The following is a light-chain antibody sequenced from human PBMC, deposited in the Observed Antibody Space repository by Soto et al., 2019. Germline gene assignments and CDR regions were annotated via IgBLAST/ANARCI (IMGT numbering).Light chain of an antibody. V-gene: IGKV3-15*01. CDR1: DSVSTY. CDR2: GAS. Sequence: ETVMTQSPATLSVSPGERATLACRASDSVSTYVDCYKQTPGQAPRLLLYGASDTSTGIPARFRGSGSGTEFTLISSTLQPEDFACCYCRQYLNWPRAFGQGNKVESK. J-gene: IGKJ1*01. CDR3: RQYLNWPRA.